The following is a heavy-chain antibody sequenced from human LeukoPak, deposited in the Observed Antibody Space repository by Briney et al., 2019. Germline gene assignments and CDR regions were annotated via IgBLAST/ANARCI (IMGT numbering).Heavy chain of an antibody. V-gene: IGHV3-53*01. CDR1: EYTVSSNY. Sequence: GGSLRLSSAAAEYTVSSNYMSWVRQAPGKGLEWVSVIYSDGSTNYADSVKGRFTISRDNSKNTLYLQMNSLRAEDTAVYYCARDMGTGYNWFDPWGQGTLVTVSS. D-gene: IGHD1-14*01. CDR2: IYSDGST. CDR3: ARDMGTGYNWFDP. J-gene: IGHJ5*02.